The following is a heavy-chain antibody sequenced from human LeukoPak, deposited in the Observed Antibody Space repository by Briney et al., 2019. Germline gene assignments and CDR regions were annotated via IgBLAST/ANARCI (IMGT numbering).Heavy chain of an antibody. J-gene: IGHJ4*02. CDR1: GGSISSSSYY. CDR2: IYTSGST. D-gene: IGHD3-10*01. CDR3: ARVRGEFGDYVDS. V-gene: IGHV4-61*02. Sequence: PSETLSLTCTVSGGSISSSSYYWSWIRQPAGKGLEWIGRIYTSGSTNYNPSLKSRVTISLDMSKNQFSLKLSSVTAADTAVYYCARVRGEFGDYVDSWGQGTLVTVSS.